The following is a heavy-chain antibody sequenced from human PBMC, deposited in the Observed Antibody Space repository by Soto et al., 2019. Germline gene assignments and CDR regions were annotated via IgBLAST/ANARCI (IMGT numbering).Heavy chain of an antibody. V-gene: IGHV3-23*01. J-gene: IGHJ4*02. Sequence: EVQLLESGGGLVQPGGSLRLSCAASGFTFSSYAMSWVRQAPGKGLEWVSAISGSGGSKYYADSVKGRFTISRDNSKNTMYLQMNSLRAEDTAVYYCAKDPYNLRIQLWFDYWGQGTLVTVSS. CDR3: AKDPYNLRIQLWFDY. CDR1: GFTFSSYA. D-gene: IGHD5-18*01. CDR2: ISGSGGSK.